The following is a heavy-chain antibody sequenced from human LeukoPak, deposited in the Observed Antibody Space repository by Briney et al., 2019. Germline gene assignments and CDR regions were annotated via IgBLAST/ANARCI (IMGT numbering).Heavy chain of an antibody. Sequence: GGSQRLSCAASGFTFSDYQMGWVRQAPGKGLEWVANTKQDGSEKYYADSVKGRFTISRDNAKNSLDLQMNSLRAEDTAVYYCARGQWLVSRGQGTLVTVSS. J-gene: IGHJ4*02. V-gene: IGHV3-7*01. CDR3: ARGQWLVS. CDR1: GFTFSDYQ. D-gene: IGHD6-19*01. CDR2: TKQDGSEK.